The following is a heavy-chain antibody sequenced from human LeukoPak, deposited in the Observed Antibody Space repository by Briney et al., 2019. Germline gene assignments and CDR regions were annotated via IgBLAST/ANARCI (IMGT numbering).Heavy chain of an antibody. V-gene: IGHV3-66*01. Sequence: GGSLRLSCAACGFTVSSNYMSWVRQAPGKGLEWVSVIYSGGSTYYADSVKGRFTISRDNSKNTLYLQMNSLRAEDTAVYYCARSENYYDSAFDIWGQGTMVTVSS. J-gene: IGHJ3*02. D-gene: IGHD3-22*01. CDR3: ARSENYYDSAFDI. CDR2: IYSGGST. CDR1: GFTVSSNY.